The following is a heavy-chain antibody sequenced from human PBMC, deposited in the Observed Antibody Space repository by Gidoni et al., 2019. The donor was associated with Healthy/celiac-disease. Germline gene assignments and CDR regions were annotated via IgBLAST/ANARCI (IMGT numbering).Heavy chain of an antibody. V-gene: IGHV1-3*01. CDR2: INAGNGNT. J-gene: IGHJ4*02. CDR1: GYTFTSYA. D-gene: IGHD3-3*01. CDR3: ARESHRPYYDFWSGYQYYFDY. Sequence: QVQLVQSGAEVKKPGASVKVSCKASGYTFTSYAMPWVRQAPGQRLEWMGWINAGNGNTKYSQKFQGRVTITRDTSASTAYMELSSLRSEDTAVYYCARESHRPYYDFWSGYQYYFDYWGQGTLVTVSS.